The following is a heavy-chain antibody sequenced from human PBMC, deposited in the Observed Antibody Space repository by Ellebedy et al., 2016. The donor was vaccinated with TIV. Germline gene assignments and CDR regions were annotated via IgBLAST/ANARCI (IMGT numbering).Heavy chain of an antibody. Sequence: GESLKISCAASGFPFSSNYMTWVRQAPARGLEWVSLLHSVGNTNYADSVRGRFTISRDNAKSTLYLQMSSLGVEDTAVYYCARGAEHTTSSGGFRWFDPWGHGNLVTVS. V-gene: IGHV3-66*01. J-gene: IGHJ5*02. CDR1: GFPFSSNY. D-gene: IGHD1-26*01. CDR2: LHSVGNT. CDR3: ARGAEHTTSSGGFRWFDP.